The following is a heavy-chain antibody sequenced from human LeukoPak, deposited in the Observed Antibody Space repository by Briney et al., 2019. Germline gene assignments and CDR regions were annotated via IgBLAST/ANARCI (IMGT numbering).Heavy chain of an antibody. CDR3: ARGGGLVSGTWFDP. J-gene: IGHJ5*02. Sequence: GASVKVSCKASGYTFTSYDINWVRQAPGQGLEWMGWINTYNGNTFYAQEVQGRVSLTTDTSTSTAYLELRSLRSDDTAVYYCARGGGLVSGTWFDPWGQGTLVTVSS. D-gene: IGHD6-19*01. CDR2: INTYNGNT. CDR1: GYTFTSYD. V-gene: IGHV1-18*01.